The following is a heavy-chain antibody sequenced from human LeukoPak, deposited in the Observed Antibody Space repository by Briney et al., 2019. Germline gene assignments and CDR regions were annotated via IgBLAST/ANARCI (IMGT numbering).Heavy chain of an antibody. D-gene: IGHD3-10*01. CDR2: ISSSTGYI. CDR1: GFNFNTYS. V-gene: IGHV3-21*01. CDR3: ARELDYYSSGSDVFDI. Sequence: GGSLRLSCAASGFNFNTYSMNWVRQAPGKGLEWVSSISSSTGYIYYADSVKGRFTISRDNAKNSLYLQMNSLRVEDTAIYYCARELDYYSSGSDVFDIWGQGTMVTVSS. J-gene: IGHJ3*02.